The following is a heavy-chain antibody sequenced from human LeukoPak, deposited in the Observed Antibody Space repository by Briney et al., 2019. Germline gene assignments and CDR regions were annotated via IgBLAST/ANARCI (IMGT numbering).Heavy chain of an antibody. V-gene: IGHV3-21*01. D-gene: IGHD6-25*01. J-gene: IGHJ3*02. Sequence: GGSLRLSCASSGFTFISYSMNCVRQAPVNWLEWVSSISSSSSYIYYADSVKGRFTISRDNAKNSLYLQMNSLRAEDTAVYYCAREAEGAFDIWGQGTMVTVSS. CDR2: ISSSSSYI. CDR1: GFTFISYS. CDR3: AREAEGAFDI.